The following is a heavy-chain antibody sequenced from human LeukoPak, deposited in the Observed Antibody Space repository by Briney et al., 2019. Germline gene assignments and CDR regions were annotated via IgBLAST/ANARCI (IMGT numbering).Heavy chain of an antibody. CDR2: MNPNSGNT. CDR1: GCTFTSYD. J-gene: IGHJ5*02. V-gene: IGHV1-8*01. D-gene: IGHD3-22*01. CDR3: ASVSDDSSGYYLDNWFDP. Sequence: ASVKVSCKASGCTFTSYDINWVRQATGQGLEWMGWMNPNSGNTGYAQKFQGRVTMTRNTSISTAYMELSSLRSEDTAVYYCASVSDDSSGYYLDNWFDPWGQGTLVTVSS.